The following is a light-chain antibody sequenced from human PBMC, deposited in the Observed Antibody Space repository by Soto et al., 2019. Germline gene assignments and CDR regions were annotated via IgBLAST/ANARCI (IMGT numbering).Light chain of an antibody. V-gene: IGKV1-17*01. CDR3: VQHDTAPLP. J-gene: IGKJ4*01. CDR2: GAS. Sequence: DIQMTQSPSSLSASVGDKVTITCRASQGIRNALAWYQQKPGKAPKRLIYGASTLQSGVPSRFSGSGSATEFTLTITSLQPEVFATYDCVQHDTAPLPFGGGTKVDIK. CDR1: QGIRNA.